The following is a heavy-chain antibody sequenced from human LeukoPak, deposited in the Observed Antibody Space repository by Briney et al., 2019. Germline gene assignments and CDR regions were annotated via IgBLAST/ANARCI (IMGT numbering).Heavy chain of an antibody. CDR1: GFTFSSYS. D-gene: IGHD5-18*01. V-gene: IGHV3-21*01. J-gene: IGHJ4*02. CDR3: ARDRGDTAMVTPFDY. CDR2: ISSSSSYI. Sequence: AGGSLRLSCAASGFTFSSYSMNWVRQAPGKGLEWVSSISSSSSYIYYADSVKGRFTISRDNAKNSLYLQMNSLRAEDTAVYYCARDRGDTAMVTPFDYWGQGTLVTVSS.